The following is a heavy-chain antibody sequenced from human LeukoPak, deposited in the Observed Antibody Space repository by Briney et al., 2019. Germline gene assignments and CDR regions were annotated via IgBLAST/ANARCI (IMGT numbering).Heavy chain of an antibody. V-gene: IGHV3-23*01. CDR2: ITGGGDAT. Sequence: PGGSLRLSCVASGFSFSTYTMSWVRQAAGKGPEWVSAITGGGDATSYADSVRGRFTISRDNSKNTLYLQMNSLRAEDTAVYSCAKAAVLIGLAAFDTWGQGTMVTVAS. D-gene: IGHD3-16*01. CDR3: AKAAVLIGLAAFDT. J-gene: IGHJ3*02. CDR1: GFSFSTYT.